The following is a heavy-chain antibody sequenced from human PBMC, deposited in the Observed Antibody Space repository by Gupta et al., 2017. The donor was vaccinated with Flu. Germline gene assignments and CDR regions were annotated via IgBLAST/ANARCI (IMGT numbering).Heavy chain of an antibody. J-gene: IGHJ6*02. D-gene: IGHD2-15*01. CDR2: ISGRCGSI. Sequence: RQAPGQGLEWVSAISGRCGSIYYADCVKGRFTISRDNTKNMPYLKMNSMRDEETGVYYCAKDLDGGGGYSSPRAPDGMDVWGQGTTVTVSS. CDR3: AKDLDGGGGYSSPRAPDGMDV. V-gene: IGHV3-23*01.